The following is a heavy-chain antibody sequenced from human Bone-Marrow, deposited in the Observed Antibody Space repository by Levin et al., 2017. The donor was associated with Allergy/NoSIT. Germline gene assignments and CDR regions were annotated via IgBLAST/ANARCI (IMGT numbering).Heavy chain of an antibody. CDR1: GGSVSSDGYF. V-gene: IGHV4-61*08. CDR3: ARGITVFGVVLAVNDAFDV. J-gene: IGHJ3*01. Sequence: SETLSLTCSVSGGSVSSDGYFWTWIRQSPGKGLEWIGYVYYSGSTNYNSSLKSRVTMSVETSKNEFSLRLHSVTAADTAIYYCARGITVFGVVLAVNDAFDVWGQGTMVTVSS. CDR2: VYYSGST. D-gene: IGHD3-3*01.